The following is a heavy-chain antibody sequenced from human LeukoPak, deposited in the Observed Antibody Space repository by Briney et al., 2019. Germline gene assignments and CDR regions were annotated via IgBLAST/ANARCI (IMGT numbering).Heavy chain of an antibody. Sequence: GGSLRLSCAASGFTFSSYTMNWVRQAPGKGLEWVSFISSSRSYIYYADSVKGRFTISRDNAKNSLYLQMNSLRAEDTAVYYCARFIAAPYYFDYWGRGTLVTVSS. CDR2: ISSSRSYI. V-gene: IGHV3-21*01. J-gene: IGHJ4*02. CDR1: GFTFSSYT. D-gene: IGHD6-13*01. CDR3: ARFIAAPYYFDY.